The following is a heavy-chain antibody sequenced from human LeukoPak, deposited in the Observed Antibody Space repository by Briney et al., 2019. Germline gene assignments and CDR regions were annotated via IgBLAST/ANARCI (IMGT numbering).Heavy chain of an antibody. D-gene: IGHD3-10*01. J-gene: IGHJ4*02. CDR3: ARHSSGVRGSFDY. CDR2: INHSGST. V-gene: IGHV4-34*01. CDR1: GGSFSGYY. Sequence: PSETLSLTCAVYGGSFSGYYWSWIRQPPGKGLEWIGEINHSGSTNYNPSLKSRVTISVDTSKNQFSLKLSSVTAADTAVYYCARHSSGVRGSFDYWGQGTLVTVSS.